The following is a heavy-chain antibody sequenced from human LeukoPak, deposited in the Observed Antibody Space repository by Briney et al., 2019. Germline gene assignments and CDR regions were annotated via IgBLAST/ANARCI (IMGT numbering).Heavy chain of an antibody. CDR3: ARDHSGYDEPWYFDL. J-gene: IGHJ2*01. CDR2: VNWNGGST. V-gene: IGHV3-20*04. Sequence: GGSLRLSCAASGFTFDDYGMSWVRQAPGKGLEWISGVNWNGGSTGYADSVKGRFTISRDNAKNSLYLQMNSLRAEDTAVYYCARDHSGYDEPWYFDLWGRGTLVTVSS. D-gene: IGHD5-12*01. CDR1: GFTFDDYG.